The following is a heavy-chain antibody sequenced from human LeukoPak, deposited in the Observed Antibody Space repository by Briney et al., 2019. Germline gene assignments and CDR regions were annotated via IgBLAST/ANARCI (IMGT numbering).Heavy chain of an antibody. V-gene: IGHV3-30*04. Sequence: GGSLRLSCAASGFTFSSYAMHWVRQAPGKGLEWVAVISYDGSNKYYADSVKGRFTISRDNSKSTLYLQMNSLRAEDTAVYYCARDYGMDVWGQGTTVTVSS. CDR3: ARDYGMDV. CDR2: ISYDGSNK. CDR1: GFTFSSYA. J-gene: IGHJ6*02.